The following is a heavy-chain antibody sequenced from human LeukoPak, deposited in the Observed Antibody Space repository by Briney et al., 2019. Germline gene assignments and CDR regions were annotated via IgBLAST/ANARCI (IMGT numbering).Heavy chain of an antibody. CDR3: ARCGGGNPRWFDP. Sequence: GGSLRLSCAPAGFTFSGYSMNWVREAPGKALEWVSSITSSSSYIYYSDSVKGRFTISRDNAKNSMYLQMNSLRAEDTAVYYCARCGGGNPRWFDPWGQGTLVTVSS. D-gene: IGHD4-23*01. CDR1: GFTFSGYS. V-gene: IGHV3-21*01. CDR2: ITSSSSYI. J-gene: IGHJ5*02.